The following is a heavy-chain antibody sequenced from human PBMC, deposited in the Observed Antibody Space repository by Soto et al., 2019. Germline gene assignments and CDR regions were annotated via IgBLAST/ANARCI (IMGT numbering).Heavy chain of an antibody. V-gene: IGHV3-30-3*01. CDR3: AREELVHLFDY. CDR2: ISYDGSNK. J-gene: IGHJ4*02. Sequence: QTGGSLRLSCAASGFTFSSYAMHWVRQAPGKGLEWVAVISYDGSNKYYADSVKGRFTISRDNSKNTLYLQMNSLRAEDTAVYYCAREELVHLFDYWGQGTLVTVSS. CDR1: GFTFSSYA. D-gene: IGHD1-1*01.